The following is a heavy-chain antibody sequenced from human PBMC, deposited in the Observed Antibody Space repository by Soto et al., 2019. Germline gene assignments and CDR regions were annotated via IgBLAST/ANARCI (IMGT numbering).Heavy chain of an antibody. D-gene: IGHD3-10*01. CDR1: GFAFHRYG. V-gene: IGHV3-33*01. J-gene: IGHJ4*02. Sequence: QVQLVESGGGVVQPGRSLRLSCAASGFAFHRYGIHWVRQAPGKGLEWGADIWYDGTTKYYADSVKGRFIVSRDDSENTVYLQMDSLRAGDTAVYYCARDGSGGDWRFFDYWGQGTLVTVSS. CDR2: IWYDGTTK. CDR3: ARDGSGGDWRFFDY.